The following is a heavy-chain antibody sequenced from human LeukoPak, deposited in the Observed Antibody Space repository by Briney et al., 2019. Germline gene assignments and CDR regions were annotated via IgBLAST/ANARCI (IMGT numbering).Heavy chain of an antibody. CDR3: ARGNPKSGSYRRYGMDV. CDR2: INHSGST. J-gene: IGHJ6*02. Sequence: SETLSLTCAVYGGSFSGYYWSWIRQPPGKELEWIGEINHSGSTNYNPSLKSRVTISVDTSKNQFSLKLSSVTAADTAVYYCARGNPKSGSYRRYGMDVWGQGTTVTVSS. D-gene: IGHD1-26*01. CDR1: GGSFSGYY. V-gene: IGHV4-34*01.